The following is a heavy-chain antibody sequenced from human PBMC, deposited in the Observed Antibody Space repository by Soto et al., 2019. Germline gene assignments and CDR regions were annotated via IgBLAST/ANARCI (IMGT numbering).Heavy chain of an antibody. V-gene: IGHV3-23*01. CDR1: GFTFSTYA. CDR3: ARGPHYSNLDY. J-gene: IGHJ4*02. Sequence: GGSLRLSCATSGFTFSTYAMTWVRQAPGKGLEWVSGISGSGGNTYYADSVKGRFTVSRDNSKNTLYLQMNSLRAEDTAVYYCARGPHYSNLDYWGQGTLVTVSS. CDR2: ISGSGGNT. D-gene: IGHD4-4*01.